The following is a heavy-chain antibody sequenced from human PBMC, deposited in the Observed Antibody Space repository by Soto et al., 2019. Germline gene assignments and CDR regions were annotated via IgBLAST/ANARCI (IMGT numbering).Heavy chain of an antibody. J-gene: IGHJ3*02. Sequence: QVQLQESGPGLVKPSQTLSLTCTVSGGSISSGDYYWSWIRQPPGKGLEWIGYIYYSGSTYYNPSLKRRVTISVDTSQNQFSLKLSSGAGGDTAVYYFARWFGDRSAFDIWGQGTMVTVSS. CDR2: IYYSGST. CDR1: GGSISSGDYY. CDR3: ARWFGDRSAFDI. D-gene: IGHD3-10*01. V-gene: IGHV4-30-4*01.